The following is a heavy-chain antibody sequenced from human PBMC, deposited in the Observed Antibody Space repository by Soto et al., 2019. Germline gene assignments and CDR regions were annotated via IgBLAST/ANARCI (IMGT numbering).Heavy chain of an antibody. CDR3: ARAGPYCRGGSCYSYYYYMDV. CDR2: IGTAGDT. V-gene: IGHV3-13*01. Sequence: GGSLRLSCAASGFTFSSYDMHWVRQATGKGLEWVSAIGTAGDTYYPGSVKGRFTISRENAKNSWYLQMNSLRAGDTAVYYCARAGPYCRGGSCYSYYYYMDVWGKGTTVTVSS. J-gene: IGHJ6*03. CDR1: GFTFSSYD. D-gene: IGHD2-15*01.